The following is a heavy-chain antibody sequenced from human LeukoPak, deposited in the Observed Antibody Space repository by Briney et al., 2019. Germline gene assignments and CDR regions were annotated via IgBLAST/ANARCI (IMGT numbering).Heavy chain of an antibody. CDR1: GFTFDDHA. CDR2: ISWNSGSI. CDR3: SKDIGYYDILTGYSEAFDI. Sequence: GGSLRLSCAASGFTFDDHAMHWVRQAPGKGLEWVSGISWNSGSIGYADSVKGRFTISRDNAKNSLYLQMNSLRAEDTALYYCSKDIGYYDILTGYSEAFDIWGQGTMVTVSS. D-gene: IGHD3-9*01. J-gene: IGHJ3*02. V-gene: IGHV3-9*01.